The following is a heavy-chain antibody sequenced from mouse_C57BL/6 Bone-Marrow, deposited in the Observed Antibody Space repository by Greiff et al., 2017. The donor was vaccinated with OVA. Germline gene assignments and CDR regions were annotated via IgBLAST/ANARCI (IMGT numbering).Heavy chain of an antibody. J-gene: IGHJ3*01. Sequence: QVQLKESGAELVMPGASVKLSCKASGYTFTSYWMHWVKQRPGQGLEWIGEIDPSDSYTNYNQKFKGKSTLTVDKSSSTDYMQLSSLTSEDSAVYYCARGGYPAWFAYWGQGTLVTVSA. CDR1: GYTFTSYW. V-gene: IGHV1-69*01. D-gene: IGHD2-2*01. CDR3: ARGGYPAWFAY. CDR2: IDPSDSYT.